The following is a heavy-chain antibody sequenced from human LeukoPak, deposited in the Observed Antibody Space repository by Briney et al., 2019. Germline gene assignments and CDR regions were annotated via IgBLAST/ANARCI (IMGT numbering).Heavy chain of an antibody. J-gene: IGHJ4*02. Sequence: GESLKILCKGSGYSFNTYWIGWVRQLPGKGLEWMGIIYPGDSDTKYSPSFQGQVTISADKSISTAYLQWSSLKASDTAMYYCARAGHIVVVTAIPYFDYWGQGTLVTVSS. V-gene: IGHV5-51*01. CDR1: GYSFNTYW. CDR2: IYPGDSDT. D-gene: IGHD2-21*02. CDR3: ARAGHIVVVTAIPYFDY.